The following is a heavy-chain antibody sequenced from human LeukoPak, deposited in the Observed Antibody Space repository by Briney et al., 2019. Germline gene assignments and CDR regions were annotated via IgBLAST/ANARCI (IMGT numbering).Heavy chain of an antibody. Sequence: TGGSLRLSCAASGFTFSSYGMHWVRQAPGKGLEWAAVIWYDGSNKYYADSVKGRFTISRDNSKNTLYLQMNSLRAEDTAVYYCARTTIFGVVMDYYGMDVWGQGTTVTVSS. J-gene: IGHJ6*02. CDR3: ARTTIFGVVMDYYGMDV. CDR2: IWYDGSNK. CDR1: GFTFSSYG. D-gene: IGHD3-3*01. V-gene: IGHV3-33*01.